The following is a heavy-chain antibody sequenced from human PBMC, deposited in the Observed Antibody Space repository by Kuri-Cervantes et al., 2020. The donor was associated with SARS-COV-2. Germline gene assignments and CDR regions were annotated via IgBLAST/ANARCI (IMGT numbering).Heavy chain of an antibody. CDR2: IYYSGST. D-gene: IGHD2-15*01. CDR1: GGSISSSLYY. CDR3: VRVDGSAGTCYRRSFDY. V-gene: IGHV4-39*01. J-gene: IGHJ4*02. Sequence: GSLRLSCTVSGGSISSSLYYWGWIRQPPGKGLEWIGRIYYSGSTYYNPSLNSRVTISVDTSKNQFSLKPTSVTAADTAVYYCVRVDGSAGTCYRRSFDYWGRGTLVTVSS.